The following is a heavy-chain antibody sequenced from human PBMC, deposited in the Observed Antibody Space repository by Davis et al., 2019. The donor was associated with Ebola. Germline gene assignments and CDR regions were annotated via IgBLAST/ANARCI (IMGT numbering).Heavy chain of an antibody. V-gene: IGHV3-49*04. CDR1: GFSLSNYD. D-gene: IGHD6-13*01. Sequence: GGSLRLSCAASGFSLSNYDIHWVRQAPGKGLEWVGFIRSKAYGGKTQYAASVKGRVTISRDDSKSIAYLQVNSLKTEDTAVYYCTRDLKQPPPSYYYGMDVWGQGTTVTVSS. CDR2: IRSKAYGGKT. CDR3: TRDLKQPPPSYYYGMDV. J-gene: IGHJ6*02.